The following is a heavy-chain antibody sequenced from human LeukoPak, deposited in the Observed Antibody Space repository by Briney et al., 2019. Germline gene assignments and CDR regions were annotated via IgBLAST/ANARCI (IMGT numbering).Heavy chain of an antibody. J-gene: IGHJ4*02. Sequence: GGSLRLSCAASGFTFSSFWMSWVRQAPEKGLEWVANIKKDGSQKYYVDSVEGRFTISRDNAKNSLYLQMDSLRVDDTAVYYCTRVFGGYDVSDYWGQGTLVTVSS. V-gene: IGHV3-7*03. CDR1: GFTFSSFW. CDR2: IKKDGSQK. D-gene: IGHD3-3*01. CDR3: TRVFGGYDVSDY.